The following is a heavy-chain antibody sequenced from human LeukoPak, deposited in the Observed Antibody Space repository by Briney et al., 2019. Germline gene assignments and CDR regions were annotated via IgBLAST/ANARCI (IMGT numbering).Heavy chain of an antibody. J-gene: IGHJ4*02. V-gene: IGHV3-48*01. CDR3: ARDPRSTVVTPSPYFDY. CDR2: ISSSSVTI. CDR1: GFTFSSYS. D-gene: IGHD4-23*01. Sequence: PGGSLRLSCAASGFTFSSYSMNWVRQAPGKGLEWVSYISSSSVTIYYADSVKGRFTISRDNAKNSLYLQMNSLRAEDTAVYYWARDPRSTVVTPSPYFDYWGQGTLVTVSS.